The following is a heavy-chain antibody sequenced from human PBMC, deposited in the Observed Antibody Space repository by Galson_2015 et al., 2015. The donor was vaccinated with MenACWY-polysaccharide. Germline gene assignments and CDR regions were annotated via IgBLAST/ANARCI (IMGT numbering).Heavy chain of an antibody. CDR3: ARAWEVPPAHYFDH. D-gene: IGHD2-2*01. CDR2: IKQDESEK. V-gene: IGHV3-7*03. J-gene: IGHJ4*02. CDR1: GFTFSSYW. Sequence: SLRLSCAASGFTFSSYWMSWVRQAPGKGLEWVANIKQDESEKYYVGSVKGRFTISRDNAKNSLYLEMNSLRAEDTAVYYCARAWEVPPAHYFDHWGQGRLVIVSS.